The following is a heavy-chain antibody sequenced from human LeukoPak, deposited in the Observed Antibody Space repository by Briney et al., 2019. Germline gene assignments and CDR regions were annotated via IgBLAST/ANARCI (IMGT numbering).Heavy chain of an antibody. CDR2: INPNSGGT. CDR1: GYTFTSYA. CDR3: ARVLVYWYSSSLGY. D-gene: IGHD6-13*01. Sequence: ASVKVSCKASGYTFTSYAMNWVRQAPGQGLEWMGWINPNSGGTNYAQKFQGRVTMTRDTSISTAYMELSRLRSDDTAVYYCARVLVYWYSSSLGYWGQGTLVTVSS. J-gene: IGHJ4*02. V-gene: IGHV1-2*02.